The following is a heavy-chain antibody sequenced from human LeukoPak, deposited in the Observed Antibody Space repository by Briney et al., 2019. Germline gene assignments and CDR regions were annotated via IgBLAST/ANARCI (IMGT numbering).Heavy chain of an antibody. CDR3: AKVPRTGAVTFFDH. CDR1: GFTFTMFA. D-gene: IGHD4-17*01. CDR2: ISGSGGST. J-gene: IGHJ4*02. Sequence: GGSLRLSCAAPGFTFTMFAMTWVRQAPGKGLEWVSGISGSGGSTDYADSVKGRFTISRDNSKNTMYLQMNSLRAEDTAVYFCAKVPRTGAVTFFDHWGQGTLVTVTS. V-gene: IGHV3-23*01.